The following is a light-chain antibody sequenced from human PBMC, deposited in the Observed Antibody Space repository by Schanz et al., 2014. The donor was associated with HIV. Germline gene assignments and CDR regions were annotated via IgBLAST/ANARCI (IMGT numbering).Light chain of an antibody. Sequence: QSVLTQPASVSGSPGQSITISCTGTSSDIGGYNYVSWYQQHPGKAPKLMIYGVTDRPSGASNRFSGSKSGNTASLTISGLQAEDEADYYCSSYTVISTGVFGTGTKLTVL. CDR3: SSYTVISTGV. CDR2: GVT. V-gene: IGLV2-14*03. J-gene: IGLJ1*01. CDR1: SSDIGGYNY.